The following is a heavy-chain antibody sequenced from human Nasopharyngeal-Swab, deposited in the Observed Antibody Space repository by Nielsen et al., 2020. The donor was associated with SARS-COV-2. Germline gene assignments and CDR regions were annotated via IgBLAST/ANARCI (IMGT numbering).Heavy chain of an antibody. D-gene: IGHD3-10*01. Sequence: SLKISCAASGFTFDDYAMHWVRQAPGKGLEWVSGISWNSGSIGYADSVKGRFTISRDNAKNSLYLQMNSLRAEDTAVYYCARDKITMVRGVRSYWYFDLWGRGTLVTVSS. CDR1: GFTFDDYA. CDR2: ISWNSGSI. J-gene: IGHJ2*01. V-gene: IGHV3-9*01. CDR3: ARDKITMVRGVRSYWYFDL.